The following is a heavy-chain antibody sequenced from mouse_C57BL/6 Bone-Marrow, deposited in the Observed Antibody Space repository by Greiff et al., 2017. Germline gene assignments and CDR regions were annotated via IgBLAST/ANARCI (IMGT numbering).Heavy chain of an antibody. J-gene: IGHJ4*01. CDR2: IYPGSGNT. Sequence: QVQLQQSGPELVKPGASVKISCKASGYSFTSYYIHWVKQRPGQGLEWIGWIYPGSGNTKYNEKFKGKATLTADTSSSTAYMQLSSLTSEDSAVYYCARCWPYYAIDYWGQGTSVTVSS. CDR1: GYSFTSYY. V-gene: IGHV1-66*01. CDR3: ARCWPYYAIDY.